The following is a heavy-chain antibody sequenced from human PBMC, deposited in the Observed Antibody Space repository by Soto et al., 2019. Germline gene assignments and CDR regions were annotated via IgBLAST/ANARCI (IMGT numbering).Heavy chain of an antibody. CDR3: ARIGGGGSCPDY. J-gene: IGHJ4*02. CDR2: IRGDSTTI. V-gene: IGHV3-11*01. D-gene: IGHD2-15*01. CDR1: GFSFSDYY. Sequence: QVQLVESGGDLVKPGGSLRLSCAASGFSFSDYYMSWMRQVPGKGLEWVSYIRGDSTTIYYADSVKGRFTISRDKAKNSLYLQMSSLRAEDTAVYYCARIGGGGSCPDYWGQGTLVNVSS.